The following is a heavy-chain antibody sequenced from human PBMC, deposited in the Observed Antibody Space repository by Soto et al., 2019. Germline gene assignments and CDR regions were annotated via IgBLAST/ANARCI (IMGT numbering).Heavy chain of an antibody. J-gene: IGHJ6*02. D-gene: IGHD1-26*01. Sequence: ASVNGCCKDSGYTFNGYYIHWVRQAPGEGLERMGWINPSSGDIKSAQKFQGRVTMTRDTSISTAYMELSRLTSYDTAVYFCSRWSQLLSMDVWRQGTTVTVSS. CDR2: INPSSGDI. V-gene: IGHV1-2*02. CDR3: SRWSQLLSMDV. CDR1: GYTFNGYY.